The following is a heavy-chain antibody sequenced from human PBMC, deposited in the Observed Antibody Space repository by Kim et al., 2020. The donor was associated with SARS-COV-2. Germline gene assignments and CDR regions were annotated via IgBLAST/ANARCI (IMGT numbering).Heavy chain of an antibody. J-gene: IGHJ4*02. CDR1: GGSISSGGYY. Sequence: SETLSLTCTVSGGSISSGGYYWSWIRQHPGKGLEWIGYIYYSGSTYYNPSLKSRVTISVDTSKNQFSLKLSSVTAADTAVYYCARVLAPPPSFGGVIALGIDYWGQETLVTVSS. V-gene: IGHV4-31*03. CDR2: IYYSGST. D-gene: IGHD3-16*02. CDR3: ARVLAPPPSFGGVIALGIDY.